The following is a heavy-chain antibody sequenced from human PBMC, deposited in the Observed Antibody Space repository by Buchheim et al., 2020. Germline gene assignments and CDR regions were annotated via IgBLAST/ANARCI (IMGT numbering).Heavy chain of an antibody. CDR1: GGSFSGYY. J-gene: IGHJ4*02. CDR2: INHSGST. CDR3: ASKRYDFWSGYYLDY. D-gene: IGHD3-3*01. V-gene: IGHV4-34*01. Sequence: QVQLHQWGAGLLRPSETLSLTCAVYGGSFSGYYWNWVRQPPGKGLEWIGEINHSGSTIYNPSLKSRVTISVDTSKNQFSLKLSSVTAADTAVYYCASKRYDFWSGYYLDYWGQGTL.